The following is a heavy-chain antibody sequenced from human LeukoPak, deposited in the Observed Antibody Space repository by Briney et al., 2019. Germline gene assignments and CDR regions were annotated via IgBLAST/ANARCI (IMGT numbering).Heavy chain of an antibody. CDR2: ISSSSSYT. CDR1: GFTFSDYY. CDR3: ARSRTAVTKDALDY. J-gene: IGHJ4*02. V-gene: IGHV3-11*03. Sequence: PGGSLRLSCAASGFTFSDYYMSWIRQAPGKGLEWVSYISSSSSYTNYADSVKGRFTISRDNAKNSLYLQMNSLRAEDTAVYYGARSRTAVTKDALDYWGQGTLVTVSS. D-gene: IGHD4-17*01.